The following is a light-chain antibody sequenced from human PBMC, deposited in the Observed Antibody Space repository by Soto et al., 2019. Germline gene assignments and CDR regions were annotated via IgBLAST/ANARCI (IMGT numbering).Light chain of an antibody. Sequence: EIVMTQSPATLSVSPGERATLSCRASQSINTYLAWYQQKPGQGPRLLIYAASTRATGIPARFSGSGSGTEFTLTINSLQSEDFAVYYCQQYDKWPITFGQGTQLEVK. V-gene: IGKV3-15*01. J-gene: IGKJ5*01. CDR1: QSINTY. CDR3: QQYDKWPIT. CDR2: AAS.